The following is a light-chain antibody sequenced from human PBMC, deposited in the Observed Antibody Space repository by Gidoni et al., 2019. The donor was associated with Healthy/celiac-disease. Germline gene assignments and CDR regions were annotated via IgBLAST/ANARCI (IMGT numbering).Light chain of an antibody. CDR1: QSISIY. CDR2: TTS. Sequence: DIKMIQSPSSLSASVGDRVTITCRASQSISIYLNWYQQKPGKAPNLLIHTTSSLQSGVPSRFSGSGSGTDFTLTISSLQPEDFATYYCQETYTTPRTFGQGTKVEIK. CDR3: QETYTTPRT. V-gene: IGKV1-39*01. J-gene: IGKJ1*01.